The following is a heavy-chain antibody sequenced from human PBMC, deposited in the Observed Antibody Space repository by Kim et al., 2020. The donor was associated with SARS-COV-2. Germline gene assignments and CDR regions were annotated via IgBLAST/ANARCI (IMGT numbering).Heavy chain of an antibody. CDR3: ARNWFGELYGMDV. D-gene: IGHD3-10*01. Sequence: GGSLRLSCAASRFTFSNYFMSWVRQAPGKGLEWVANIKQDESEKYYVDSVKGRFTISRDNAKNSLYLQMNSLRPEVTAVYYCARNWFGELYGMDVWGQGTTVTVSS. V-gene: IGHV3-7*03. CDR2: IKQDESEK. CDR1: RFTFSNYF. J-gene: IGHJ6*02.